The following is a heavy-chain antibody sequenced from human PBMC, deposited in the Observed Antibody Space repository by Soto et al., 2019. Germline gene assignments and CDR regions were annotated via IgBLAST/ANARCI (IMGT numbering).Heavy chain of an antibody. Sequence: PSETLSLTCTVSGGSISSYYWSWIRQPPGKGLEWIGYIYYSGSTNYNPSLKSRVTISVDTSKNQFSLKLSSVTAADTAVYYCARRIVATETFAYWGQGTLVTVSS. V-gene: IGHV4-59*08. J-gene: IGHJ4*02. CDR1: GGSISSYY. D-gene: IGHD5-12*01. CDR3: ARRIVATETFAY. CDR2: IYYSGST.